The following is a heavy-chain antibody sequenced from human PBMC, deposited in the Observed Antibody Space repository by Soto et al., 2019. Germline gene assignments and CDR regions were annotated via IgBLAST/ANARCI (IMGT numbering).Heavy chain of an antibody. D-gene: IGHD2-15*01. CDR1: GFIVSDTY. Sequence: EVHLVESGGGLVQPGGSLRLSCTASGFIVSDTYVNWVRQAPGKGLEWVSVISNRGGTHNADSVRGSFSLSRDISDNTLHLQMNNMKVEDTAVYYCAREPRYCRGGSCSITGDAYDIWGQETMVTVSS. V-gene: IGHV3-66*01. CDR3: AREPRYCRGGSCSITGDAYDI. CDR2: ISNRGGT. J-gene: IGHJ3*02.